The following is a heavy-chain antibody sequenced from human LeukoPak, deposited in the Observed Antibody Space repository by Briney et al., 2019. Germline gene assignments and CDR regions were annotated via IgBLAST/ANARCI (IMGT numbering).Heavy chain of an antibody. J-gene: IGHJ5*02. V-gene: IGHV4-34*01. CDR2: INHSGST. CDR3: ARDSGNYYDSSGYP. CDR1: GGSFSGYY. D-gene: IGHD3-22*01. Sequence: PSETLSLTCAVYGGSFSGYYWSWIRQPPGKGLEWIGEINHSGSTNYNPPLKSRVTISVDTSKNQFSLKLSSVTAADTAVYYCARDSGNYYDSSGYPWGQGTLVTVSS.